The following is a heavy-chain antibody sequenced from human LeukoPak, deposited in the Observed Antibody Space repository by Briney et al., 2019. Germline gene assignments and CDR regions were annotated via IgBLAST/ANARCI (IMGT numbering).Heavy chain of an antibody. Sequence: ASVKVSCKASGYTFTSYGISWVRQAPGQGLEWMGRIIPILGIANYAQKFQGRDTITADKSTSTAYMELSSLRSEDTAVYYCASLEGGIVATRRGGYWGQGTLVTVSS. CDR3: ASLEGGIVATRRGGY. J-gene: IGHJ4*02. D-gene: IGHD5-12*01. V-gene: IGHV1-69*04. CDR2: IIPILGIA. CDR1: GYTFTSYG.